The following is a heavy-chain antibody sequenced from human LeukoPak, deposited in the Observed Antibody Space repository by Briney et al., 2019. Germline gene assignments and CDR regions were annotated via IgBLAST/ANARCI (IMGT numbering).Heavy chain of an antibody. Sequence: GGSLRLSCTTSGFTFDDYAMHWVRHVPGKGLEWVSGITWNSVNIGYADSVRGRFTISRDNAKNSLYLQMNSLRAEDTALYYCAKDKAMAGFYYFDYWGQGTLVTVSS. D-gene: IGHD6-19*01. V-gene: IGHV3-9*01. CDR3: AKDKAMAGFYYFDY. J-gene: IGHJ4*02. CDR1: GFTFDDYA. CDR2: ITWNSVNI.